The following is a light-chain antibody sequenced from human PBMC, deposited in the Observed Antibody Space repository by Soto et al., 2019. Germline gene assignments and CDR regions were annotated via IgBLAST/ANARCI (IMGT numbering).Light chain of an antibody. J-gene: IGKJ2*01. CDR2: GAS. V-gene: IGKV3-20*01. Sequence: EIVLTQSPGTLSLSPGERATLSCRASQSVSSSYLAWYQQKPGQAPRLLIYGASSRATGIPDRFSGSGSGTDFTLTISRLEPADFAVYYCQQYGSSPYNFGQGTKLEIK. CDR1: QSVSSSY. CDR3: QQYGSSPYN.